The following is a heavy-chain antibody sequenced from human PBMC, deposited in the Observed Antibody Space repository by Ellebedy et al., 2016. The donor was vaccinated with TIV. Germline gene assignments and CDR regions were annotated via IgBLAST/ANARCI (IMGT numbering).Heavy chain of an antibody. D-gene: IGHD2/OR15-2a*01. CDR1: GFIFRSYW. V-gene: IGHV3-7*01. CDR2: IKEDGSHQ. J-gene: IGHJ4*02. Sequence: PGGSLRLSCAASGFIFRSYWLSWVRQAPGKGLEWVASIKEDGSHQEYVDAVEGRFTISRDNAKNSLYLQMNSLRAEDTAVYFCAGPAAIGTKTFNFWGQGTLVTVSS. CDR3: AGPAAIGTKTFNF.